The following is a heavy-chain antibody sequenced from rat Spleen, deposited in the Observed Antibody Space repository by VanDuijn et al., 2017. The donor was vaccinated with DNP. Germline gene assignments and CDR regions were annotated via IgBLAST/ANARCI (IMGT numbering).Heavy chain of an antibody. CDR3: ARHAYSSYIYGYAMDA. Sequence: EVQLVESGGGLVQPGRSLKLSCAASGFTFTDYYMAWVRQAPKTGLEWVASISYEGSSTYYGDSVKGRFTISRDNAKSTLYLQMNSLRSEDTATYYCARHAYSSYIYGYAMDAWGQGTSVTVSS. CDR2: ISYEGSST. CDR1: GFTFTDYY. V-gene: IGHV5-22*01. J-gene: IGHJ4*01. D-gene: IGHD1-2*01.